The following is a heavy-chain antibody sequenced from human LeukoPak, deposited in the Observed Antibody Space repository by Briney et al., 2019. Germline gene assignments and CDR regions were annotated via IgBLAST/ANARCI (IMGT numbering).Heavy chain of an antibody. V-gene: IGHV4-61*01. J-gene: IGHJ4*02. Sequence: SETLSLTCTVSGGSVSSGSYYWSWIRQPPGKGLEWIGYIYYSGSTNYNPSLKSRVTISVDTSKNQFSLKLSSVTAADTAVYYCARVRTLDNVFDYWGQGTLVTVSS. D-gene: IGHD3-16*01. CDR2: IYYSGST. CDR3: ARVRTLDNVFDY. CDR1: GGSVSSGSYY.